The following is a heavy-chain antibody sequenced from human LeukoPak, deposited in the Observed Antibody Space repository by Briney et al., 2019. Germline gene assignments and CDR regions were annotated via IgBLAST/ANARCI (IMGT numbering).Heavy chain of an antibody. Sequence: GGSLRLSCAASGFTFSDYYMSWIRQAPGKGLEWVSYISSSGSTIYYAGSVKGRFTISRDNAKNSLYLQMNSLRAEDTAVYYCATGVVAATPPYYYGMDVWGQGTTVTVSS. CDR1: GFTFSDYY. V-gene: IGHV3-11*01. D-gene: IGHD2-15*01. J-gene: IGHJ6*02. CDR3: ATGVVAATPPYYYGMDV. CDR2: ISSSGSTI.